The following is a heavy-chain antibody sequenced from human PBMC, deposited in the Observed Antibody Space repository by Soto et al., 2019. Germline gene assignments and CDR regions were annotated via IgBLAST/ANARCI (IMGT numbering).Heavy chain of an antibody. Sequence: LSLTCTVSGGSISSYYWSWIRQPPGKGLEWIGYIYYSGSTNYNPSLKSRVTVSVDTSKNQFSLKLSSVTAADTAVYYCARGSVLRYFDWYGIFDYWGQGTLVTVSS. J-gene: IGHJ4*02. D-gene: IGHD3-9*01. CDR2: IYYSGST. CDR3: ARGSVLRYFDWYGIFDY. CDR1: GGSISSYY. V-gene: IGHV4-59*01.